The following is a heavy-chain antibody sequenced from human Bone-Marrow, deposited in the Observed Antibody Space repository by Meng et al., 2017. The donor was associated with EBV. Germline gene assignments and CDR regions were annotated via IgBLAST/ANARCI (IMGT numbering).Heavy chain of an antibody. CDR1: GYTFTRYD. V-gene: IGHV1-8*01. D-gene: IGHD3-10*01. Sequence: VQSGVEVKSPGPSVKVSCKPSGYTFTRYDINWVRQATGQGLEWMGWMDPNSGNTGFAQKFQGRVTMTRNTSISTAYMELSALTSEDTAVYYCARDVYASGTYRADPWGQGTLVTVSS. CDR3: ARDVYASGTYRADP. CDR2: MDPNSGNT. J-gene: IGHJ5*02.